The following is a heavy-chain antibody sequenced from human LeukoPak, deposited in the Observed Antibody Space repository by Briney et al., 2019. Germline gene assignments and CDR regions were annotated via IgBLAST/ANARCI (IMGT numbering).Heavy chain of an antibody. CDR1: GGSISSYY. V-gene: IGHV4-59*01. D-gene: IGHD3-22*01. Sequence: SETLSLTCTGSGGSISSYYWSWIRQPPGKGLEWIGYIYYSGSTNYNPSLKSRVTISVDTSKNQFSLKLSSVTAADTAVYYCAREKTYYYDSSGYYLRWFDPWGQGTLVTVSS. J-gene: IGHJ5*02. CDR2: IYYSGST. CDR3: AREKTYYYDSSGYYLRWFDP.